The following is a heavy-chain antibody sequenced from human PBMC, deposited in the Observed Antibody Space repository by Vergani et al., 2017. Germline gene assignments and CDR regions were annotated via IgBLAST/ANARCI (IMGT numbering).Heavy chain of an antibody. V-gene: IGHV3-23*01. Sequence: EVHLLESGGGLIQPGGSLRISCAASGFTFSSYAMSWVRQAPGKGLEWVSAISGSGGSTYYADSVKGRFTISRDNSKNTLYLQMNSLRAEDTAVYYCAKDHDYGSGSLDYWGQGTLVTVSS. D-gene: IGHD3-10*01. CDR2: ISGSGGST. J-gene: IGHJ4*02. CDR3: AKDHDYGSGSLDY. CDR1: GFTFSSYA.